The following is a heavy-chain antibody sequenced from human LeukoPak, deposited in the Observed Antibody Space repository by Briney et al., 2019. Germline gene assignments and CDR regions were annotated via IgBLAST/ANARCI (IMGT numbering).Heavy chain of an antibody. Sequence: SVKVSCKASGGTFSSYAISWVRQAPGQGLEWMGRIIPILGIANYAQKFQGRVTITADKSTSIAYMELSSLRSEDTAVYYCASYFASPRYCSSTSCYGDWFDPWGQGTLVTVSS. CDR3: ASYFASPRYCSSTSCYGDWFDP. D-gene: IGHD2-2*01. J-gene: IGHJ5*02. CDR2: IIPILGIA. CDR1: GGTFSSYA. V-gene: IGHV1-69*04.